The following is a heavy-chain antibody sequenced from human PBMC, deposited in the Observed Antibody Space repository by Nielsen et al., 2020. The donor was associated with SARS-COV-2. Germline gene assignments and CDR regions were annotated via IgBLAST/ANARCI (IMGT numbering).Heavy chain of an antibody. J-gene: IGHJ4*02. V-gene: IGHV3-30*04. Sequence: GESLKISCTVSGFNFSDYEMNWVRQAPGKGLDWVAIISYDGRNKQYADSVKGQFTISRDNSKNTVYLLMNHLRSDDTAVYYCVGDNNWGQGALVTVSA. CDR3: VGDNN. CDR1: GFNFSDYE. CDR2: ISYDGRNK.